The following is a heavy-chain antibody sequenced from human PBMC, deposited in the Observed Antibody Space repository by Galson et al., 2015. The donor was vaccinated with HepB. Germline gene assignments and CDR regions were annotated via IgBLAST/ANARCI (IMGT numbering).Heavy chain of an antibody. CDR2: IIPILGIA. D-gene: IGHD2/OR15-2a*01. Sequence: SVKVSCKASGGTFSSYAISWVRQAPGQGLEWMGRIIPILGIANYAQKFQGRVTITADKSTSTAYMELSSLRSEDTAVYYCAIPPGRIRTRSLGDAFDIWGQGTMVTVSS. CDR3: AIPPGRIRTRSLGDAFDI. J-gene: IGHJ3*02. V-gene: IGHV1-69*04. CDR1: GGTFSSYA.